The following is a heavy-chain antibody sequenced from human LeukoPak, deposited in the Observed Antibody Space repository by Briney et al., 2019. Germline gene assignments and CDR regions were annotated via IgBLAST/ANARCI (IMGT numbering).Heavy chain of an antibody. CDR1: GYTFTGYY. D-gene: IGHD1-26*01. CDR3: ARYSGSYSHFDY. J-gene: IGHJ4*02. CDR2: INPNSGGT. Sequence: ASVKVSCKASGYTFTGYYMYWVRQAPGQGLEWMGWINPNSGGTNYAQKFQGRVTMTRDTSISTAYMELSRLRSEDTAVYFCARYSGSYSHFDYWGQGTLVTVSS. V-gene: IGHV1-2*02.